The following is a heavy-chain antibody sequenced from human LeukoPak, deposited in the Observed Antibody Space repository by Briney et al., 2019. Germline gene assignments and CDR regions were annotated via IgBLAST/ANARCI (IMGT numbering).Heavy chain of an antibody. V-gene: IGHV5-51*01. Sequence: GESLKISCKGSGYSFTNYWIGWVRQMPGKGLAWMGIIFPGDSDTRYSPSFQGQVTISADKSVSTAYLQWSSLKASDTAMYYCARAGPAVVERYFDYWGQGTLVTVSS. CDR2: IFPGDSDT. D-gene: IGHD6-19*01. CDR1: GYSFTNYW. CDR3: ARAGPAVVERYFDY. J-gene: IGHJ4*02.